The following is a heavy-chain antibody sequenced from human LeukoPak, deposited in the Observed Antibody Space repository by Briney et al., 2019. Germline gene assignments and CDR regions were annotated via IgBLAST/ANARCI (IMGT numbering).Heavy chain of an antibody. Sequence: PGGSLRLSCAASGFTFSSYGMHWVRQAPGKGLEWVAVIWYDGSNKYYTDSVKGRFTISRDNSKNTLYLQTNSLRAEDTAVYYCARAERYYGSGNLDYWGQGTLVTVSS. D-gene: IGHD3-10*01. CDR3: ARAERYYGSGNLDY. CDR1: GFTFSSYG. V-gene: IGHV3-33*01. J-gene: IGHJ4*02. CDR2: IWYDGSNK.